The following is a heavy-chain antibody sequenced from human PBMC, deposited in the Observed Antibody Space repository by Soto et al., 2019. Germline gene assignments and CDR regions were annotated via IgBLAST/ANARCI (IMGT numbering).Heavy chain of an antibody. CDR3: AREYNYGEYVVHYYGMAV. CDR1: GFTFSSYS. D-gene: IGHD4-17*01. J-gene: IGHJ6*02. V-gene: IGHV3-30-3*01. CDR2: MSYDGSNK. Sequence: GGSLRLSCAASGFTFSSYSMHWVRQAPGKELQWAAVMSYDGSNKYYADSVKGRFTIYRDNSKNTLYLQMNSLRAEDTAVYYCAREYNYGEYVVHYYGMAVWGQGTTVTVSS.